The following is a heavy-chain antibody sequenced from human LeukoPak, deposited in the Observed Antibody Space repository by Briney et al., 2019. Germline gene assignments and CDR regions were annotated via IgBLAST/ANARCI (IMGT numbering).Heavy chain of an antibody. Sequence: PSETLSLTCAVYGGSFSGYYWSWIRQPPGKGLEWIGEINHSGSTNYNPSLKSRVTISVDTSKNQFSLKLSSVTAADTAVYYCARNYYYRGYYYMDVWGKGTTVTVSS. CDR1: GGSFSGYY. D-gene: IGHD3-22*01. CDR3: ARNYYYRGYYYMDV. V-gene: IGHV4-34*01. J-gene: IGHJ6*03. CDR2: INHSGST.